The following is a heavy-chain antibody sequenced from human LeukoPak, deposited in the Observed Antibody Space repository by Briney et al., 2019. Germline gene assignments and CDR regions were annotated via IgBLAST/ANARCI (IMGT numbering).Heavy chain of an antibody. CDR1: GFTFTSFG. CDR3: AKDATENYYNFWSDGFDY. Sequence: GRSLRLSCAASGFTFTSFGMHWVRRAPGKGLEWVAVISSDGSHKYYADSVKGRFTISRDNSKNTLYLQMSSPTTADTAVYYCAKDATENYYNFWSDGFDYWGQGILVTVSS. J-gene: IGHJ4*02. V-gene: IGHV3-30*18. D-gene: IGHD3-3*01. CDR2: ISSDGSHK.